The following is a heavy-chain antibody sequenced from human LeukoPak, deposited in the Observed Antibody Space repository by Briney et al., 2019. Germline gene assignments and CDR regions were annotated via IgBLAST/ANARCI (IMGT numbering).Heavy chain of an antibody. J-gene: IGHJ2*01. Sequence: SETLSLTSAVSGGTTFGHYFTWIGQAPGKGLEWIGYIYSNGITSYNPSLRSRGTMSITTSRSPFSLRLTSVTAVYTAIYYCWRRDYYGTRGYSAASVNFDLWGRGTLVTVSS. V-gene: IGHV4-4*08. CDR2: IYSNGIT. D-gene: IGHD3-22*01. CDR1: GGTTFGHY. CDR3: WRRDYYGTRGYSAASVNFDL.